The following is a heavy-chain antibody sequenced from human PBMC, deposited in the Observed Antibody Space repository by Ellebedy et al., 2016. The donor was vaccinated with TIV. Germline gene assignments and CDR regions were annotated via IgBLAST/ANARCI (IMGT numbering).Heavy chain of an antibody. CDR2: MSGSSSFT. V-gene: IGHV3-11*06. D-gene: IGHD6-13*01. CDR1: GITLRDYY. J-gene: IGHJ4*02. CDR3: AADLGGSWFDY. Sequence: GESLKISCAVSGITLRDYYMSWIRQAPGKGLEWVSYMSGSSSFTKYADAVKGRFTISRDNDKNSLYLQMPSLRAEDAAVYYCAADLGGSWFDYWGQGTLVTVSS.